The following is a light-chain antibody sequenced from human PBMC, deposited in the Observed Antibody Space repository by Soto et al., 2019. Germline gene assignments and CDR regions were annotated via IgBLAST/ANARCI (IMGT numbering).Light chain of an antibody. V-gene: IGKV1-39*01. CDR2: AAS. Sequence: DIQMTQSPSSLSASVGDRVTITCRASQSISSYLNRYKQKPGKAPKLLIYAASSLQSGVPSRFSGSGSGTDFTLTISSLQPEAFATYYCQQSYSTPTFGQGTKLEIK. CDR3: QQSYSTPT. J-gene: IGKJ2*01. CDR1: QSISSY.